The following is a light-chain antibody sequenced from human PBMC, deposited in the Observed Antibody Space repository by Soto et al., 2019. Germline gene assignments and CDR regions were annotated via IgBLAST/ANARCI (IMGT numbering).Light chain of an antibody. V-gene: IGKV2-28*01. Sequence: DIVMTQSPLSLPVTPGEPASISCRSNQNLLYSNGYNYLDWYLQKPGPSPQLLIYLGSNRASGVPDRFSGSGSGTDFTLKISRVEAEDVGVYYCMQALQVPHTFGQGTKLEIK. J-gene: IGKJ2*01. CDR2: LGS. CDR1: QNLLYSNGYNY. CDR3: MQALQVPHT.